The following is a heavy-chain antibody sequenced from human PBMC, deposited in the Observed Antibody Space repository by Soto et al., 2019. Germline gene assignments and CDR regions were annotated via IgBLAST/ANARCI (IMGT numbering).Heavy chain of an antibody. CDR3: ARGLSGDKVDY. V-gene: IGHV4-30-4*01. D-gene: IGHD7-27*01. CDR2: IYDRGST. J-gene: IGHJ4*02. Sequence: QVQLQESGPGLVKPSQTLSLTCTVSGGSISSGDYYWSWIRQSPGKGLEWIGHIYDRGSTYSNPSLNSRVFILVDTSTNHFSLTLNSVTAADGAVYSCARGLSGDKVDYGGRGTLVTVSS. CDR1: GGSISSGDYY.